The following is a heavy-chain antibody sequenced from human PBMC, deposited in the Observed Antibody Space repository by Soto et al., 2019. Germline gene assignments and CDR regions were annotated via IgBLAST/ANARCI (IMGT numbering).Heavy chain of an antibody. CDR3: AREHDYGDYPHWYFDL. J-gene: IGHJ2*01. CDR1: GYTFTSYA. Sequence: QVQLVQSGAEVKKPGASVKVSCKASGYTFTSYAMHWVRQAPGQRLEWMGWINAGNGNTKYSQKFQGRVTITRDTSASTAYMELSSLRSEDTAVYYCAREHDYGDYPHWYFDLWGRGTLFTVSS. V-gene: IGHV1-3*01. D-gene: IGHD4-17*01. CDR2: INAGNGNT.